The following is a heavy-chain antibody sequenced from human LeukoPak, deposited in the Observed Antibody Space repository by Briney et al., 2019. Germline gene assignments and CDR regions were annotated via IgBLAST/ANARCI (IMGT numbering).Heavy chain of an antibody. CDR3: ARVGGSRWRFEGIDY. CDR2: INHSGST. D-gene: IGHD6-13*01. J-gene: IGHJ4*02. Sequence: SETLSLTCAVYGGSFSGYYWSWIRQPPGKGLEWIGEINHSGSTNYNPSLKSRVTISVDTSKNQFSLKLSSVTAADTAVYYCARVGGSRWRFEGIDYWGQGNLVTGSS. CDR1: GGSFSGYY. V-gene: IGHV4-34*01.